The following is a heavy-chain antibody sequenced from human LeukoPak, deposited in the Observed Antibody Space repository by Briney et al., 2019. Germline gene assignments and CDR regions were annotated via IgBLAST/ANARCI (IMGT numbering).Heavy chain of an antibody. CDR3: ARVQEVGAFDY. D-gene: IGHD1-26*01. J-gene: IGHJ4*02. V-gene: IGHV1-69*02. CDR2: IIPILGIA. CDR1: GGTFSSYT. Sequence: ASVKVSCKASGGTFSSYTINWVRQAPGQGLEWMGRIIPILGIANYAQKFQGRVTITADKSTSTAYMELSSLRSEDTAVYYCARVQEVGAFDYWGQGTLVTVSS.